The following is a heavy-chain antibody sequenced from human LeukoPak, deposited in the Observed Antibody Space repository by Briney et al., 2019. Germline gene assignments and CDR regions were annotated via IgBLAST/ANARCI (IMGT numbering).Heavy chain of an antibody. CDR1: GYTFTSYG. CDR2: ISAYNGNT. D-gene: IGHD1/OR15-1a*01. V-gene: IGHV1-18*01. J-gene: IGHJ4*02. CDR3: ARDLEKLEQGQGIFDY. Sequence: GASVKVSCKASGYTFTSYGISWVRQAPGQGLEWMGWISAYNGNTNYAQKLQGRVTMTTDTSTSTAYMELRSLRSDDTAVYYCARDLEKLEQGQGIFDYWGQGTLVTVSS.